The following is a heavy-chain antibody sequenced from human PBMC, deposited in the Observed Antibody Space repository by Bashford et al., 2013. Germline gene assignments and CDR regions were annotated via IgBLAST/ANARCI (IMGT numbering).Heavy chain of an antibody. J-gene: IGHJ4*02. Sequence: SEPLSLTCTVSGGSISSSSYYWGWIRQPPGKGLEWIGSIYYSGSTYYNPSLKSRVTISVDTSKNQFSLKLSSVTAADTAVYYCAAPYYYGSGNFYDSACWGQGTLVTVSS. V-gene: IGHV4-39*07. CDR3: AAPYYYGSGNFYDSAC. CDR2: IYYSGST. D-gene: IGHD3-10*01. CDR1: GGSISSSSYY.